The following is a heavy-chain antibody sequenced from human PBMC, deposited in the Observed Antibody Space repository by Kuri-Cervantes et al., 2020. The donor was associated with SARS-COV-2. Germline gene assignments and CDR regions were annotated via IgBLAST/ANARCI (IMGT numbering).Heavy chain of an antibody. J-gene: IGHJ6*02. CDR2: IYYSGST. Sequence: SETLSLTCTVSGGSISSSSYYWGWIRQPPGKGLEWIGSIYYSGSTNYNPSLKSRVTISVDTSKNQFSLKLSSVTAADTAVYYCARAGYYYGMDVWGQGTTVTVSS. V-gene: IGHV4-39*07. CDR3: ARAGYYYGMDV. CDR1: GGSISSSSYY.